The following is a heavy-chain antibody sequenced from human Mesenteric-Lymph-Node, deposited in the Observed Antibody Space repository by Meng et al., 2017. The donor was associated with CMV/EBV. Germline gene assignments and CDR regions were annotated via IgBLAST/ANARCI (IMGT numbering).Heavy chain of an antibody. D-gene: IGHD1-26*01. V-gene: IGHV3-21*01. Sequence: GGPLRLSCAGSGFTFNTYSVNWVRQAPGKGLEWVSSISGSSSNINYADSVKGRFTISRDNAKNSLYLQMNNLRAEDTAVYYCARDFLGGRVYYGMDVWGQGTTVTVSS. CDR2: ISGSSSNI. CDR3: ARDFLGGRVYYGMDV. CDR1: GFTFNTYS. J-gene: IGHJ6*02.